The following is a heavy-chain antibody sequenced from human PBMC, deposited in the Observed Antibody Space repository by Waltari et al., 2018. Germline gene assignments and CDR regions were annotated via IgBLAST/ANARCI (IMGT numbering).Heavy chain of an antibody. J-gene: IGHJ4*02. CDR1: GGSISSYS. V-gene: IGHV4-59*01. D-gene: IGHD5-12*01. CDR3: ARSGDGYTLGY. CDR2: IYYSGST. Sequence: VPLPESGPGLVKTSETLSLTCTVSGGSISSYSCSWIRQPPGKGLEWIGYIYYSGSTNYNPALKSRVTISVDTSKNQFSRKLSSVTAADTAVYYWARSGDGYTLGYWGQGTLVTVSS.